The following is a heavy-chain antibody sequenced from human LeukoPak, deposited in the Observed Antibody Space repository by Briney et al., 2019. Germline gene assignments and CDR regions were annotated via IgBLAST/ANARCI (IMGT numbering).Heavy chain of an antibody. D-gene: IGHD2-15*01. CDR3: ARVRVVAAQPDAFDI. CDR1: GGSISSSNW. V-gene: IGHV4-4*02. CDR2: TYLRGNT. Sequence: SETLSLTCAISGGSISSSNWWTWVRQPPGKGLEWVGETYLRGNTNYNPSLESRATISVDTSKNQFSLKLSSVTAADTAVYYCARVRVVAAQPDAFDIWGQGTMVTVSS. J-gene: IGHJ3*02.